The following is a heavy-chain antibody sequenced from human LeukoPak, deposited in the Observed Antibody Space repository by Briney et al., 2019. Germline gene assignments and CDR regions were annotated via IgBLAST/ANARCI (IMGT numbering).Heavy chain of an antibody. CDR3: ARGNNPPYFDD. Sequence: ASVKVSCKASGYTFTGYYMHWVRQAPGQGLEWMGWISADNGNTNYAQKVQGRVTMTTDTSTSTAYMELRSLRSDDTAVYYCARGNNPPYFDDWGQGTLVTVSS. CDR1: GYTFTGYY. CDR2: ISADNGNT. J-gene: IGHJ4*02. D-gene: IGHD1-14*01. V-gene: IGHV1-18*04.